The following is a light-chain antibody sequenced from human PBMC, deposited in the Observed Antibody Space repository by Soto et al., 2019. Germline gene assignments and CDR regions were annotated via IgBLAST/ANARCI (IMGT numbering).Light chain of an antibody. J-gene: IGKJ5*01. Sequence: VLTQSPVTLTLSPGDRASLSCRASQFLITYLAWYPQIPGXXPRLLIYDSTNRAAGXPARFSVSRSGTDFTLTISSVEPEDFAMYYWHQSKQFGQGTRLEI. CDR3: HQSKQ. CDR2: DST. V-gene: IGKV3-11*01. CDR1: QFLITY.